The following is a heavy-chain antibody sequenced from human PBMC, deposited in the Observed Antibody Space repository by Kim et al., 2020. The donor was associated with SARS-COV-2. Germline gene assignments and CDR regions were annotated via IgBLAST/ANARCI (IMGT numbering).Heavy chain of an antibody. Sequence: GGSLRLSCAASGFIFRNYAMTWVRQAPGKGLEWVSIISGSGGNTYYADSVKGRFTISRDNSKNTLDLQMNSRRAEDTAVYSCARDVRGTRAFDFWGQGT. CDR3: ARDVRGTRAFDF. CDR1: GFIFRNYA. V-gene: IGHV3-23*01. CDR2: ISGSGGNT. D-gene: IGHD1-1*01. J-gene: IGHJ3*01.